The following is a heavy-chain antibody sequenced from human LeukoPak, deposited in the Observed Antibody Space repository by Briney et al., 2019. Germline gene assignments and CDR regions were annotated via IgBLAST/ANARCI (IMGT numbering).Heavy chain of an antibody. J-gene: IGHJ4*02. CDR1: GDSIGSGDYY. CDR2: IYYSGST. Sequence: PSETLSLTCTVSGDSIGSGDYYWSWIRQPPGKGLEWIGSIYYSGSTYYNPSLKSRVTMSVDTSKNQFSLKLSSVTAADTAVYYCAIGRYSSGYFDYWGQGTLVTVSS. V-gene: IGHV4-30-4*01. CDR3: AIGRYSSGYFDY. D-gene: IGHD5-18*01.